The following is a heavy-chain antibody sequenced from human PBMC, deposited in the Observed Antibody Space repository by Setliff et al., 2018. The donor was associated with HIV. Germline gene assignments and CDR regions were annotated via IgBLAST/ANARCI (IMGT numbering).Heavy chain of an antibody. D-gene: IGHD3-10*01. J-gene: IGHJ4*02. V-gene: IGHV4-39*01. CDR2: IYYTGRS. CDR1: GGSISSSDYY. CDR3: GRENPGDY. Sequence: PSETLSLTCTVSGGSISSSDYYWGWIRQPPGKGLEWIGSIYYTGRSFHNPSLKSRITISVDTSTNQFSLKLSSVTAADTAVYYCGRENPGDYWGQGTLVTVSS.